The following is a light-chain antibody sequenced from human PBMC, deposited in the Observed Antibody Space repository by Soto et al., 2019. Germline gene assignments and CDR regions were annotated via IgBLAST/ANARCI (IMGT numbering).Light chain of an antibody. Sequence: ESVLTQSPGTLSLSPGERATLSCRASQSVNSNYLAWYQQKPGQAPRLLIYGASSRATGIPDRFSGSGSGTDFTLSISRLEPEDFAVYYCQHYGWTWWTFGQGTKVDIK. CDR3: QHYGWTWWT. CDR1: QSVNSNY. J-gene: IGKJ1*01. V-gene: IGKV3-20*01. CDR2: GAS.